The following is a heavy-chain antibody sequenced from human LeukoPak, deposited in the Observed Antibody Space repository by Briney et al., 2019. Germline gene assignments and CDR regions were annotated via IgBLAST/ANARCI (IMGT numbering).Heavy chain of an antibody. CDR3: ARLFYDSSGHLWGFDY. Sequence: ASVKVSCKASGYTFTGYYMHWVRQAPGQGLEWMGWINPNSGGTNYAQKFQGRVTMTRDTSISTAYMELGRLRSDDTAVYYCARLFYDSSGHLWGFDYWGQGTLVTVSS. CDR1: GYTFTGYY. V-gene: IGHV1-2*02. CDR2: INPNSGGT. J-gene: IGHJ4*02. D-gene: IGHD3-22*01.